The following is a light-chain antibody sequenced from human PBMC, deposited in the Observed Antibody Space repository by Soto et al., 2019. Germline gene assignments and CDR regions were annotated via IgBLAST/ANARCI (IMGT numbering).Light chain of an antibody. CDR2: GAS. V-gene: IGKV3-20*01. Sequence: EIVLTQSPGTLSLSPGERATLSCRASQSVISTYLAWYQQKPGQAPRLLIYGASNRATGITDRFTGSGSGTDFTLTISRLEPEDFVVYYCLQYGSSPLTFGGGTKLEIK. CDR3: LQYGSSPLT. J-gene: IGKJ4*01. CDR1: QSVISTY.